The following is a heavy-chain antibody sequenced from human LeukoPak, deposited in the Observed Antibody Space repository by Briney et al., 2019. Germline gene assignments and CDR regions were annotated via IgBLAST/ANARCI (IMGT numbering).Heavy chain of an antibody. CDR2: IGSSGSTI. D-gene: IGHD4-17*01. V-gene: IGHV3-48*03. J-gene: IGHJ4*02. CDR3: ARGPLSYGDYADY. CDR1: GFTFSSYE. Sequence: VGPLRLSCAASGFTFSSYEINWVGPAPGKGLPWVSYIGSSGSTILYPHSVKGRITIYRDNAENSLYLQINSLRAEDTAVYYCARGPLSYGDYADYWGQGTLVTVSS.